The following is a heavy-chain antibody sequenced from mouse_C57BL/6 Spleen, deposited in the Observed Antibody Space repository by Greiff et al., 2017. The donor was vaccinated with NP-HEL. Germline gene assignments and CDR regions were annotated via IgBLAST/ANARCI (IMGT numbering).Heavy chain of an antibody. CDR3: AREGTGTSKWYFDV. CDR2: IDPSDSET. Sequence: VQLQQPGAELVRPGSSVKLSCKASGYTFTSYWMHWVKQRPIQGLEWIGNIDPSDSETHYNQKFKDKATLTVDKSSSTAYMQLSSLTSEDSAVYYCAREGTGTSKWYFDVWGTGTTVTVSS. J-gene: IGHJ1*03. V-gene: IGHV1-52*01. D-gene: IGHD4-1*01. CDR1: GYTFTSYW.